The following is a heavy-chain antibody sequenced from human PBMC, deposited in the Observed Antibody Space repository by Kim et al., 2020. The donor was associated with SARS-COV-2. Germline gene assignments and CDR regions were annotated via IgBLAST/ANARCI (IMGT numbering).Heavy chain of an antibody. CDR1: GGTFSSYA. J-gene: IGHJ4*02. Sequence: SVKVSCKASGGTFSSYAISWVRQAPGQGLEWMGGIIPIFGTANYAQKFQGRVTITADESTSTAYMELSSLRSEDTAVYYCARDPTPSSSWYGVYYFDYWGQGTLVTVSS. CDR3: ARDPTPSSSWYGVYYFDY. V-gene: IGHV1-69*13. D-gene: IGHD6-13*01. CDR2: IIPIFGTA.